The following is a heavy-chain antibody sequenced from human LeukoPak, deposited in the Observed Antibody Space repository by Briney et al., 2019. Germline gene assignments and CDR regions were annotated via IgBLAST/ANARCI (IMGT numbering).Heavy chain of an antibody. J-gene: IGHJ4*02. D-gene: IGHD3-16*02. V-gene: IGHV3-30*04. CDR1: GFTFSSYA. CDR3: ARAYGHDYVWGSYRYGEMDY. CDR2: ISYDGSNK. Sequence: GGSLRLSCAASGFTFSSYAMHWVRRAPGKGLEWVAVISYDGSNKYYADSVKGRFTISRDNSKNTLYLQMNSLRAEDTAVYYCARAYGHDYVWGSYRYGEMDYWGQGTLVTVSS.